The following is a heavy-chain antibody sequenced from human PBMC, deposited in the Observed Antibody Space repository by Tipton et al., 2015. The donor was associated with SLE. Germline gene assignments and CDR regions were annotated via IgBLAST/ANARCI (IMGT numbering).Heavy chain of an antibody. J-gene: IGHJ5*02. D-gene: IGHD2-2*01. V-gene: IGHV4-59*01. CDR3: ASAYCRSTGGQTLGPDWFEP. CDR1: GGSISNYY. CDR2: IYYSGST. Sequence: TLSLTRTVSGGSISNYYWSWIRQPPGKGLEWIGYIYYSGSTNYNPSLRSRVTISVDTSKNQFSLKLSSVTAADPAVYYCASAYCRSTGGQTLGPDWFEPWGQGTLVTVSS.